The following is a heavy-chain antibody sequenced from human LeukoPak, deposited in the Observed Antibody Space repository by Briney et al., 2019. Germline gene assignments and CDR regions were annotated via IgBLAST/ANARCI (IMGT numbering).Heavy chain of an antibody. CDR3: ARDIGSNWFYYFDY. CDR2: ISSSGTYI. D-gene: IGHD6-13*01. J-gene: IGHJ4*02. CDR1: GFTFSSYS. Sequence: GGSLRLSCAASGFTFSSYSMNWVRQVPGKGLEWVSSISSSGTYIYYADSVKGRFTISRDNAKNSLYLQMNSLRAEDTAMYYCARDIGSNWFYYFDYWGQGTLVTVSS. V-gene: IGHV3-21*01.